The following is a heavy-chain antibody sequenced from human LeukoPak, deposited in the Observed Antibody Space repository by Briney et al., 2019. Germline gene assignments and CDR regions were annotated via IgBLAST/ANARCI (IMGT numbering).Heavy chain of an antibody. Sequence: GGSLRLSCAASGFTFSSYGMSWVRQAPGKGLEWVSYITTSGPIYYADSVKGRFTISRDNDKSSLYLQMNSLRDEDTAVYYCARSPKWLELDYWGQGTLVTVSS. CDR3: ARSPKWLELDY. CDR2: ITTSGPI. J-gene: IGHJ4*02. CDR1: GFTFSSYG. D-gene: IGHD6-19*01. V-gene: IGHV3-48*02.